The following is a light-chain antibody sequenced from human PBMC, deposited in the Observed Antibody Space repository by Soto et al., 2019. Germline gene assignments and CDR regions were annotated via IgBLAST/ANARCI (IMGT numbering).Light chain of an antibody. CDR1: QSISSS. Sequence: IQLTQSPSTLSASVGERVAISCRASQSISSSLAWYQQKPGKAPNLLIYKASSLQSGVPSRFSGSGSGTGFPLTIRRLQPDDFATYSCQKYNQYPYTFGQGTNLEIK. V-gene: IGKV1-5*03. CDR3: QKYNQYPYT. CDR2: KAS. J-gene: IGKJ2*01.